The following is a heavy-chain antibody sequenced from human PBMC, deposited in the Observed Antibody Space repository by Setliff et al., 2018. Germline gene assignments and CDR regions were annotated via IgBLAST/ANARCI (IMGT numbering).Heavy chain of an antibody. CDR3: ATFGPCKGVSGTCPPRDS. Sequence: SETLSLTCTVSGGSISNSTFYWGWIRQPPGKGLEWIGSINYYGSIFDDGTTYSTYYNPSLKSRATISLDTSKNHFSLRVSSVTAADTAVYFCATFGPCKGVSGTCPPRDSWGQGTLVTVSS. V-gene: IGHV4-39*07. D-gene: IGHD6-19*01. CDR2: INYYGSIFDDGTTYST. J-gene: IGHJ4*02. CDR1: GGSISNSTFY.